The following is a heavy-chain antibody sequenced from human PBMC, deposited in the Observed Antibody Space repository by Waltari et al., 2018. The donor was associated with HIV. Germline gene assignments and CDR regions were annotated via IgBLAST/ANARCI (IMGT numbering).Heavy chain of an antibody. D-gene: IGHD6-19*01. V-gene: IGHV3-49*04. CDR2: IRSKTYGGTT. CDR1: GFSFGDYS. J-gene: IGHJ4*02. CDR3: TKAVAGFYYFDY. Sequence: EVQLVESGGGLVQPGRPLRLSCAASGFSFGDYSMSWVRQAPGKGLEWVGFIRSKTYGGTTEYAASVKGRFTISRDDSKSIAYLQMNSLKTEDTAVYYCTKAVAGFYYFDYWGQGTQVTVSS.